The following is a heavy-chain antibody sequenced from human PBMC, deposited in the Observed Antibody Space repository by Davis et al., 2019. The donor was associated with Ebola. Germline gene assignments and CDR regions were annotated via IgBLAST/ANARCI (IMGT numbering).Heavy chain of an antibody. CDR1: GFTFSSYW. V-gene: IGHV3-23*01. CDR3: ARGVRVTLGGVFYYFDY. CDR2: ISGSGGST. J-gene: IGHJ4*02. D-gene: IGHD3-16*01. Sequence: GGSLRLSCAASGFTFSSYWMSWVRQAPGKGLEWVSAISGSGGSTYYADSVKGRFTISRDNSKNTLYLQMNSLRAEDTAVYYCARGVRVTLGGVFYYFDYWGQGSLVTVSS.